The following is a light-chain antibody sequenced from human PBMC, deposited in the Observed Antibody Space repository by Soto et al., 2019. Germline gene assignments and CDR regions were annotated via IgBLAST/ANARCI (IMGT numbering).Light chain of an antibody. V-gene: IGKV1-27*01. J-gene: IGKJ3*01. CDR3: QKYHSPPFT. Sequence: DIQMTQSPSSLSASVGDRVTITCRASQAISNSLAWYQQKPGKVPKVLIYAASTLRSGVPSRFSGSGSGTDFTLTITRLQPEDVATYFCQKYHSPPFTFGPGTKLDI. CDR1: QAISNS. CDR2: AAS.